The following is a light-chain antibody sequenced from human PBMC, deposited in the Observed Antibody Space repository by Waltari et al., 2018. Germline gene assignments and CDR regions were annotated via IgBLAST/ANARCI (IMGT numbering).Light chain of an antibody. Sequence: QTVVTQEPSFSVSPGGTVTLTCGLSSGSVSAGYYPSWYQQTPGQAPRTLIYNTKTRSSGVPDRFSGSIRGNKAALTITGAQADDESDYYCVLYLGRGIWVFGGGTNVTVL. CDR3: VLYLGRGIWV. CDR1: SGSVSAGYY. J-gene: IGLJ3*02. V-gene: IGLV8-61*01. CDR2: NTK.